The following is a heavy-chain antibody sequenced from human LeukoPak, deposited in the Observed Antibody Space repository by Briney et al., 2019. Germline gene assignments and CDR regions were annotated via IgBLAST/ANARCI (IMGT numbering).Heavy chain of an antibody. CDR2: INWNSGST. Sequence: PGGSLRLSCAASGFTFSYAWMSWIRQAPGKGLEWVSGINWNSGSTGYANSVKGRFTISRDNAKNSLYLQMNSLRAEDTALYYCARRRVTFVRGVDITSYFFDYWGQGTLVTVSS. V-gene: IGHV3-20*04. J-gene: IGHJ4*02. CDR3: ARRRVTFVRGVDITSYFFDY. D-gene: IGHD3-10*01. CDR1: GFTFSYAW.